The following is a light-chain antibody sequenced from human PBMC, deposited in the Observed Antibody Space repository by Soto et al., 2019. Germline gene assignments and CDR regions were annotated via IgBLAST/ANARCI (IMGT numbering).Light chain of an antibody. CDR3: QQYNNLPQT. J-gene: IGKJ1*01. V-gene: IGKV3-15*01. CDR1: QSVSSN. Sequence: EVVMTQSPAALSVSTGERANLSCRASQSVSSNLAWYQQKPGQAPRLLIYGASTRATGIPARFSGSGSGTEFTLTISSLQSEDFAVYYCQQYNNLPQTFGQGTKVDIK. CDR2: GAS.